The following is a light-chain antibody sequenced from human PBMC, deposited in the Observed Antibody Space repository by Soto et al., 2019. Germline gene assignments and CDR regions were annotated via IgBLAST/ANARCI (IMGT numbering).Light chain of an antibody. CDR3: QQYDSYPRT. CDR2: KAS. CDR1: QRISNW. J-gene: IGKJ1*01. Sequence: DIQMTQSPSTLSASVGDRVTITCRASQRISNWLAWYQQKPGQAPKLLIYKASSLESGVPSRFSGSGTGTEFTLSISSLQPDDFASYDCQQYDSYPRTFGQGTKVEIK. V-gene: IGKV1-5*03.